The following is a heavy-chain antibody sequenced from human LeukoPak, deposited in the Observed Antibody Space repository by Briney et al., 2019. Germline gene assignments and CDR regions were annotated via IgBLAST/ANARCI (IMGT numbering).Heavy chain of an antibody. D-gene: IGHD6-19*01. CDR3: AREANRGAVAGLVFDY. CDR1: GGSISSGDYY. V-gene: IGHV4-30-4*01. Sequence: SETLSLTCTVSGGSISSGDYYWSWIRQPPGKGLEWIGYIYYSGSTYYNPSLKSRVTISVDTSKNQFSLKLSSVTAADTAVYYCAREANRGAVAGLVFDYWGQGTLVTVSS. CDR2: IYYSGST. J-gene: IGHJ4*02.